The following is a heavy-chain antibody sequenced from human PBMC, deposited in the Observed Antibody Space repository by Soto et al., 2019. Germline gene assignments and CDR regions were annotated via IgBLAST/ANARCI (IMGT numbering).Heavy chain of an antibody. J-gene: IGHJ3*02. CDR1: GGSISSGGYY. V-gene: IGHV4-31*03. CDR2: IYYSGST. D-gene: IGHD1-26*01. Sequence: QVQLQESGPGLVKPSQTLSLTCTVSGGSISSGGYYWSWIRQHPGKGLEWIGYIYYSGSTYYNPSLKSRVTISVDTSKNQFSLKLSSVTAADTAVYYCARGTPPVGAPPGVGMAFDIWGQGTMVTVSS. CDR3: ARGTPPVGAPPGVGMAFDI.